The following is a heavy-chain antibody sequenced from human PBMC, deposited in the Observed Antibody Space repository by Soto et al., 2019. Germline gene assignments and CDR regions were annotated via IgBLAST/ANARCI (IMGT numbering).Heavy chain of an antibody. CDR1: GFTFSSYG. V-gene: IGHV3-30*18. Sequence: PGGSLRLSCAASGFTFSSYGMHWVRQAPGKGLEWVAVISYDGSNKYYADSVKGRFTISRDNSKNTLYLQMNSLRAEDTAVYYCAKGKDSFDDWGQGTLVTVSS. J-gene: IGHJ4*02. CDR3: AKGKDSFDD. CDR2: ISYDGSNK.